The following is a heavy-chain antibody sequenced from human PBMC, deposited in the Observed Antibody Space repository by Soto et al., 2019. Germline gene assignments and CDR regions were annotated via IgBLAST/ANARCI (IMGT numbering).Heavy chain of an antibody. J-gene: IGHJ5*02. CDR3: ARDYGCSSTSCYNNWFDP. CDR1: GGSISSSNW. CDR2: IYHSWST. D-gene: IGHD2-2*01. V-gene: IGHV4-4*02. Sequence: SETLSLTCAVSGGSISSSNWWSWVRQPPGKGLEWIGEIYHSWSTNYNPSLKSRVTISVDKSKNQFSLKLSSVTAADTAVYYCARDYGCSSTSCYNNWFDPWGQGTLVTVSS.